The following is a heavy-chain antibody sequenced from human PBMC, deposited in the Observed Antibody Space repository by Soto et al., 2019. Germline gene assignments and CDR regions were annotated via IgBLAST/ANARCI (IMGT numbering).Heavy chain of an antibody. CDR1: GYTFTSYY. J-gene: IGHJ5*02. V-gene: IGHV1-46*03. CDR2: INPSGVIT. D-gene: IGHD5-12*01. CDR3: SRDGEWLRLGGSWFDP. Sequence: GASVKFSCNASGYTFTSYYMHWLLQAPVQLLDWMGIINPSGVITXYXQXXXGRFTXXXXTXXXXIXXELXTLKSEDTAVXYVSRDGEWLRLGGSWFDPGGQGTLVTVSS.